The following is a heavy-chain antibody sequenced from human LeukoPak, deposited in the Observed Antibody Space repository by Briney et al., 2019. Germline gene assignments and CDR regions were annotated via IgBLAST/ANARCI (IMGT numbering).Heavy chain of an antibody. CDR3: ARESRGYDILTGKYHRGYYSYYMDV. V-gene: IGHV3-7*01. CDR1: GFTFSSYW. Sequence: GGPLRLSCAASGFTFSSYWMSWVRQAPGKGLEWVANIKKDGSEKYYVDSVKGRFTISRDNAKNSLYLQMNSLRAEDTAVYYCARESRGYDILTGKYHRGYYSYYMDVWGKGTTVTVSS. D-gene: IGHD3-9*01. CDR2: IKKDGSEK. J-gene: IGHJ6*03.